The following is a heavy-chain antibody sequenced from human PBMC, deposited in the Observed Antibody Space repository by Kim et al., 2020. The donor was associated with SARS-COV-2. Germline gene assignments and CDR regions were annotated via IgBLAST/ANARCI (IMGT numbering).Heavy chain of an antibody. CDR1: GYTLTELS. D-gene: IGHD6-19*01. Sequence: ASVKVSCKVSGYTLTELSMHWVRQAPGKGLEWMGGFDPEDGETIYAQKFQGRVTMTEDTSTDTAYMALSSLRSEDTAVYYCATAIAVAGTTSYYYYGMDVWGQGTTVTVSS. CDR2: FDPEDGET. V-gene: IGHV1-24*01. CDR3: ATAIAVAGTTSYYYYGMDV. J-gene: IGHJ6*02.